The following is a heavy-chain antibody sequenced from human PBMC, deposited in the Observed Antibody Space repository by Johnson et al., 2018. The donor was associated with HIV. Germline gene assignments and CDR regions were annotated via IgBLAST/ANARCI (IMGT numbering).Heavy chain of an antibody. Sequence: VQLVESGGALVQPGRSLRLSCAASRFTVSSNYMTWVRQAPGKGLEWVSVIYSCGTTHYADSVKGRSTISRDNSKNTLYLQMNSLRAEDTAVYYCANSLLLDAFNIWGQGTMVTVSS. J-gene: IGHJ3*02. V-gene: IGHV3-66*02. CDR2: IYSCGTT. CDR1: RFTVSSNY. CDR3: ANSLLLDAFNI. D-gene: IGHD2-15*01.